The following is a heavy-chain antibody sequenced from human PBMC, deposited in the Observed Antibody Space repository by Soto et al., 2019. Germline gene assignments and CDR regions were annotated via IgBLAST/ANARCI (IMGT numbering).Heavy chain of an antibody. CDR3: ARGPTEYCSGGSCYRDGAFDI. CDR1: GFTFSSYD. D-gene: IGHD2-15*01. Sequence: EVQLVESGGGLVQPGGSLRLSCAASGFTFSSYDMHWVRQATGKGLEWVSAIGTAGDTYYPGSVKGRFTISRENAKNSLYLQMNRLRAGDTAVYYCARGPTEYCSGGSCYRDGAFDIWGQGTMVTVSS. V-gene: IGHV3-13*01. J-gene: IGHJ3*02. CDR2: IGTAGDT.